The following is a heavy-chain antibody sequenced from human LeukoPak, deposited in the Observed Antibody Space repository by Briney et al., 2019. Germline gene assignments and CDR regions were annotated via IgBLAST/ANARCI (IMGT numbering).Heavy chain of an antibody. CDR2: INWNGGST. Sequence: GGSLRLTCAASGFNFDDYGISWVRQAPGKGLEWVSGINWNGGSTGYADSVKGRFTISRDNAKNSLYLQMNSLRAEDTALYYCARVSYYYDSSGLLYYYYYYMDVWGKGTTVTVSS. CDR3: ARVSYYYDSSGLLYYYYYYMDV. CDR1: GFNFDDYG. D-gene: IGHD3-22*01. V-gene: IGHV3-20*04. J-gene: IGHJ6*03.